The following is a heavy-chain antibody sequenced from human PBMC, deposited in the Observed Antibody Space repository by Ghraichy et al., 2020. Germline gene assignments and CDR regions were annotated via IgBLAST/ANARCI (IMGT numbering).Heavy chain of an antibody. D-gene: IGHD5-18*01. CDR2: IWYVGSNK. Sequence: LSLTCAASGFTFSSYGMHWVRQAPGKGLEWVAVIWYVGSNKYYADSVKGRFTISRDNSKNTLYLQMNSLRAEDTAVYYCARSQGVPRIQLWEYYFDYWGQGTLVTVSS. CDR1: GFTFSSYG. J-gene: IGHJ4*02. CDR3: ARSQGVPRIQLWEYYFDY. V-gene: IGHV3-33*01.